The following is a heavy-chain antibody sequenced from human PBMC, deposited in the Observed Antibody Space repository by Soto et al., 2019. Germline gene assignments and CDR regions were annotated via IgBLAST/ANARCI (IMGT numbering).Heavy chain of an antibody. D-gene: IGHD6-19*01. CDR3: ASIAVAEGFDP. V-gene: IGHV3-53*02. J-gene: IGHJ5*02. CDR1: GFSVSINY. Sequence: EVQLVETGGDLIQPGGSLRLSCAASGFSVSINYMSWVRQAPGKGLEWVSIINADGRSYYADSVKGRFTISIDNSKNTVDLQMNSLRAEDTAVYYCASIAVAEGFDPWGQGTLVTVSS. CDR2: INADGRS.